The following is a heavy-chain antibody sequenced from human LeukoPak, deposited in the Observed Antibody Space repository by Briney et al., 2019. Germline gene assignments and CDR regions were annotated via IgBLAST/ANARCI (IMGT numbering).Heavy chain of an antibody. D-gene: IGHD6-19*01. V-gene: IGHV1-69*06. CDR2: IIPIFGTA. J-gene: IGHJ6*03. Sequence: ASVKVSCKASGGTFSSYAISWVRQAPGQGLEWMGGIIPIFGTANYAQKFQGRVTITADKSTSTAYMELSSLRSEDTAVYYCARRAVAGTGYYYYYYYMDVWGKGTTVTVSS. CDR3: ARRAVAGTGYYYYYYYMDV. CDR1: GGTFSSYA.